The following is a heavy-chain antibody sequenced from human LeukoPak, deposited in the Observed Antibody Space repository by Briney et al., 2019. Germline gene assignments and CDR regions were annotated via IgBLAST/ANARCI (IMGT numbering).Heavy chain of an antibody. V-gene: IGHV3-23*01. Sequence: PGGSLRLSCAASGFTFSSYAMSWVRQAPGKGLEWVSAISGSGGSTYYADSVKGRFTISRDNSKNTLYLQMNSLRAEDTAVYYCAKAGWAGELTENDYWGQGTLVTVSS. CDR2: ISGSGGST. J-gene: IGHJ4*02. CDR1: GFTFSSYA. CDR3: AKAGWAGELTENDY. D-gene: IGHD3-10*01.